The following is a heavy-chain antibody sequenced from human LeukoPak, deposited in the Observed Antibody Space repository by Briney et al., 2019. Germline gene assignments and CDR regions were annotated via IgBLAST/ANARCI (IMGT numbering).Heavy chain of an antibody. J-gene: IGHJ6*02. V-gene: IGHV3-7*01. CDR1: GFTFGESW. CDR3: ATYSNWVAGDV. CDR2: IKDDGSEK. Sequence: PGGSLRLSCAASGFTFGESWMNWVRQPPGKGLEWVAAIKDDGSEKYHVDSVRGRFTISRDNAKNSLYLQMNSLGVEDTAVYYCATYSNWVAGDVWAKGPRSTSP. D-gene: IGHD2-21*01.